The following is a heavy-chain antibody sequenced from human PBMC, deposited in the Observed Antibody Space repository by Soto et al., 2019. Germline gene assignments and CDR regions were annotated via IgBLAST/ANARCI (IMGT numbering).Heavy chain of an antibody. CDR3: ARGHILRYCDWFFRSPDY. CDR2: ISAYNGNT. D-gene: IGHD3-9*01. J-gene: IGHJ4*02. V-gene: IGHV1-18*01. CDR1: GYTFTSYG. Sequence: ASVKVSCKASGYTFTSYGISWVRQAPGQGLEWMGWISAYNGNTNYAQKLQGRVTMTTDTSTSTAYMELSSLRSEDTAVYYCARGHILRYCDWFFRSPDYWGQGTLVTVSS.